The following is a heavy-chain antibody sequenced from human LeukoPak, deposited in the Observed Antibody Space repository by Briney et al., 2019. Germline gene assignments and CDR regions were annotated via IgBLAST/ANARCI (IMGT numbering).Heavy chain of an antibody. D-gene: IGHD3-22*01. CDR3: ARSPQADSSGYQYYYYYMDV. CDR2: INYSGST. J-gene: IGHJ6*03. V-gene: IGHV4-39*07. Sequence: PSETLSLTCTVSGGSISSSNYYWGWIRQPPGKGLEWVGSINYSGSTYYNPSLKSRVTISVDTSKNQFSLKLSSVTAADTAVYYCARSPQADSSGYQYYYYYMDVWGKGTTVTVSS. CDR1: GGSISSSNYY.